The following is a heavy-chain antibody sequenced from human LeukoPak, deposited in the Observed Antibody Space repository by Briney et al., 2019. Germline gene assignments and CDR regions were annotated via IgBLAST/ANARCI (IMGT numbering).Heavy chain of an antibody. CDR2: INPKTGVT. Sequence: ASVKVSFKASGYTFTDYYLHWVRQAPGHGLEWMGWINPKTGVTKYAQNFQGRVTMTSDTSISTAYMEVSRLRSDDTAVFYCARDLAMYSPDLDYWGQGTLVTVSS. D-gene: IGHD1-26*01. CDR1: GYTFTDYY. V-gene: IGHV1-2*02. CDR3: ARDLAMYSPDLDY. J-gene: IGHJ4*02.